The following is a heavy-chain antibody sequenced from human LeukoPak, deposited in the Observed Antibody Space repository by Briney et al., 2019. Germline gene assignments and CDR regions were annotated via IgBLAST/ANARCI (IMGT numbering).Heavy chain of an antibody. CDR3: AREAQGYCSGGDCPYWFDP. CDR1: GYSISSGYY. D-gene: IGHD2-15*01. CDR2: INHSGDT. Sequence: PSETLSLTCTVSGYSISSGYYWGWIRQPPGKGLEWVGEINHSGDTNYNPSLTSRVTISVDTSKNQFSLKLRSVTAADTAVYYCAREAQGYCSGGDCPYWFDPWGQGTLVTVSS. J-gene: IGHJ5*02. V-gene: IGHV4-38-2*02.